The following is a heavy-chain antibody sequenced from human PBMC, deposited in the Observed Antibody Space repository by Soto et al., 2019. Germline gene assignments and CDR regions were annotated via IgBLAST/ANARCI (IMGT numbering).Heavy chain of an antibody. CDR1: GGTFSSYA. V-gene: IGHV1-69*01. CDR3: ARDRERHNWNNFHY. Sequence: QVQLVQSGAEVKKPGSSVKVSCKASGGTFSSYAISWVRQAPGQGLEWMGGIIHIFGTSNYAQKFQGRVTITADESTSPAYMELSSLRSEDTAVYYCARDRERHNWNNFHYWGQGTLVTVSS. CDR2: IIHIFGTS. D-gene: IGHD1-20*01. J-gene: IGHJ4*02.